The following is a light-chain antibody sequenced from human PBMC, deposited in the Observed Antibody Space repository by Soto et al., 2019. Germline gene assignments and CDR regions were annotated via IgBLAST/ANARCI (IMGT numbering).Light chain of an antibody. Sequence: QTVVTQEPSFSVSPGGTVTLTCGLSSSSVSTSYYPSWYQQTPGQAPRTLIYSTNTRSSGVPDRFSGSILGNKAALTITGAQADDESDYYCVLYMGSGIWVFGRGTKLTVL. CDR2: STN. J-gene: IGLJ3*02. CDR1: SSSVSTSYY. V-gene: IGLV8-61*01. CDR3: VLYMGSGIWV.